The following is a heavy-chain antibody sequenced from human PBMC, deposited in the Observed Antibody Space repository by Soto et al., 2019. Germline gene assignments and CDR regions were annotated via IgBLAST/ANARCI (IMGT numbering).Heavy chain of an antibody. V-gene: IGHV3-21*04. Sequence: VQLMESGGGLVKPGGSLRLSCAASGFNFPGYSMNWVRQAPGKGLEWVASISSGSHFIYYADSVRGRFTISRDNARDSLLLQMNSLRAGDTGVYFCARDQSQGQMLLPYFDYWGQGTLVTVSS. CDR3: ARDQSQGQMLLPYFDY. J-gene: IGHJ4*02. CDR2: ISSGSHFI. CDR1: GFNFPGYS. D-gene: IGHD3-10*02.